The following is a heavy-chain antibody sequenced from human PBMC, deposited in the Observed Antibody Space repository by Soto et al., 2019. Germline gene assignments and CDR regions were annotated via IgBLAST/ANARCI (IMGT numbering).Heavy chain of an antibody. CDR1: GGSISSYY. CDR2: IYYSGST. V-gene: IGHV4-59*08. J-gene: IGHJ6*03. CDR3: ARLQNYYYYMDV. Sequence: PSETLSLTCTVSGGSISSYYWSWIRQPPGKGLEWIGYIYYSGSTNYNPSLKSRVTISVDTSKNQFSLKLSSVAAADTAGYYCARLQNYYYYMDVWGKGTTVTVSS.